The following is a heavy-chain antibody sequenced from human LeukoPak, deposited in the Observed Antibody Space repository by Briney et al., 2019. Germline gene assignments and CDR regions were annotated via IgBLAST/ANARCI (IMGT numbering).Heavy chain of an antibody. D-gene: IGHD2-15*01. CDR3: ASQYRIWPNMDV. J-gene: IGHJ6*02. CDR2: ISSSGSTI. CDR1: GFTFSDYY. Sequence: SGGSLRLSCAASGFTFSDYYMSWIRQAPGKGLEWVSYISSSGSTIYYADSAKGRFTISRDNAKNSLYLQMNSLRAEDTAVYYCASQYRIWPNMDVWGQGTTVTVSS. V-gene: IGHV3-11*01.